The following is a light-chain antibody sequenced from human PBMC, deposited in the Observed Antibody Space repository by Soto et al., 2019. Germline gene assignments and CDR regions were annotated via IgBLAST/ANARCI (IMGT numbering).Light chain of an antibody. CDR2: DAS. V-gene: IGKV3-11*01. J-gene: IGKJ4*01. CDR3: QQRSNWPLT. CDR1: QSVRSY. Sequence: VLTQSPATLSLSPGERATLSCSASQSVRSYLAWYQQKPGQAPRLLIYDASNRATGIPARFSGSGSGTDFTLTISSQEPEDFAVYYCQQRSNWPLTFGGGTKVEIK.